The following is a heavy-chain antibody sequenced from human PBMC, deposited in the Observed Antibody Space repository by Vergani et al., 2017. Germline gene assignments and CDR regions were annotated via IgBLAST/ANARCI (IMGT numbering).Heavy chain of an antibody. J-gene: IGHJ4*02. V-gene: IGHV1-2*04. D-gene: IGHD3-22*01. CDR2: INPNSGGT. CDR3: ARGVYYDSSGYYYFDY. Sequence: HVQLVQSGAEVKKPGASVKVSCKASGYTFTGYYMHWVRQAPGQGLEWMGWINPNSGGTNYAQKFQGWVTMTRDTSISTAYMELSRLRSDDTAVYYCARGVYYDSSGYYYFDYWGQGTLVTVSS. CDR1: GYTFTGYY.